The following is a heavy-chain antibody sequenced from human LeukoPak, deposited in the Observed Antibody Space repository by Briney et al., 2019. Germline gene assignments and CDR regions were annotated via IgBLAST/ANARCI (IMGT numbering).Heavy chain of an antibody. CDR1: GGSISSGGYS. Sequence: SQTLSLTCAVSGGSISSGGYSWSWIRQPPGKGLEWIGEINHSGSTNYNPSLKSRVTISVDTSKNQFSLKLSSVSAADTAVYYCARVGVKIAHYYYYYGMDVWGQGTTVTVSS. CDR3: ARVGVKIAHYYYYYGMDV. V-gene: IGHV4-30-2*01. D-gene: IGHD3-16*01. CDR2: INHSGST. J-gene: IGHJ6*02.